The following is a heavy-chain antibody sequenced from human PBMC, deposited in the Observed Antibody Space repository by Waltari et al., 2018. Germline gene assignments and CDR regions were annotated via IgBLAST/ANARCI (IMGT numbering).Heavy chain of an antibody. CDR3: AKDRGRWELPGGAFDI. CDR1: GFTFSSYA. D-gene: IGHD1-26*01. V-gene: IGHV3-23*01. J-gene: IGHJ3*02. Sequence: EVQLLESGGGLVQPGGSLRLSCAASGFTFSSYAMSWVRQAPGKGLEWVSAISGSGGSTYYAESVKGRFTISRDNSKNTLYLQMNSLRAEDTAVYYCAKDRGRWELPGGAFDIWGQGTMVTVSS. CDR2: ISGSGGST.